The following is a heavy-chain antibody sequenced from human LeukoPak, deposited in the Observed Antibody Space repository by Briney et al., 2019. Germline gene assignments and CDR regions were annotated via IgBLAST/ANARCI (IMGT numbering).Heavy chain of an antibody. D-gene: IGHD3-3*01. CDR1: GGSISSYY. CDR2: IYTSGST. V-gene: IGHV4-4*07. Sequence: SGTLSLTCTVSGGSISSYYWSWIRQPAGKGLEWIGRIYTSGSTNYNPSLKSRVTMSVDTSKNQFSLKLSSVTAADTAVYYCARESEYYDFWSGYYHFDYWGQGTLVTVSS. CDR3: ARESEYYDFWSGYYHFDY. J-gene: IGHJ4*02.